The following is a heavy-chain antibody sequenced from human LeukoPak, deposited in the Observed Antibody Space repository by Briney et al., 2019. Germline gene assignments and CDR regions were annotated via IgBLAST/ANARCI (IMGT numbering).Heavy chain of an antibody. V-gene: IGHV3-20*04. D-gene: IGHD3-22*01. CDR2: INWNGGGT. CDR1: GFTFDDYA. Sequence: PGGSLRLSCAASGFTFDDYAMAWVRQAPGEELEWVSGINWNGGGTGYADSVKGRFTISRDSAKNSLYLQMNSLRAEDTALYFCARGYTYDTGGLFDCWGQGTLVTVSS. CDR3: ARGYTYDTGGLFDC. J-gene: IGHJ4*02.